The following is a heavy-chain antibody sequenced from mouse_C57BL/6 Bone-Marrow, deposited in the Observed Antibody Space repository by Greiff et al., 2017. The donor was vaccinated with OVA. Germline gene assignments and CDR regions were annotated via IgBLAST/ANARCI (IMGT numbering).Heavy chain of an antibody. J-gene: IGHJ3*01. V-gene: IGHV7-1*01. CDR1: GFTFSDFY. CDR2: SRNKANDYTT. CDR3: ARVLNRAWFAY. Sequence: EVMLVESGGGLVQSGRSLRLSCATSGFTFSDFYMEWVRQAPGKGLEWIAASRNKANDYTTEYSASVKGRFIVSRDTSQSILYLQMKSLRAADTAIYDCARVLNRAWFAYWGQGTLVTVSA.